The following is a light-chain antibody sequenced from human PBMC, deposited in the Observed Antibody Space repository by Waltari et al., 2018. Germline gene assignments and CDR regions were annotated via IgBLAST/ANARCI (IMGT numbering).Light chain of an antibody. V-gene: IGKV3-20*01. CDR3: QHYVRLPVT. J-gene: IGKJ1*01. CDR1: QIISRA. CDR2: DVS. Sequence: IMLTXXXXTLSLSPGERAXLSCRASQIISRALAWYQQKPGQAPRLLIYDVSTRASGIPDRFSGSGSGTDFSLTISRLESEDFAVYYCQHYVRLPVTFGQGTKLEFK.